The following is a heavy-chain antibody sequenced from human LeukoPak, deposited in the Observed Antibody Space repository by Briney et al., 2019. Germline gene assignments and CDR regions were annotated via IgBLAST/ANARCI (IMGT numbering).Heavy chain of an antibody. V-gene: IGHV4-30-4*01. CDR2: IYYSGST. J-gene: IGHJ5*02. Sequence: PSETLSLTCTVSGGSISSGDCYWSWIRQPPGKGLEWIGYIYYSGSTYYNPSLKSRVTISVDTSKNQFSLKLSSVTAADTAVYYCASTQGDIAAAGTGFDPWGQGTLVTVSS. CDR1: GGSISSGDCY. CDR3: ASTQGDIAAAGTGFDP. D-gene: IGHD6-13*01.